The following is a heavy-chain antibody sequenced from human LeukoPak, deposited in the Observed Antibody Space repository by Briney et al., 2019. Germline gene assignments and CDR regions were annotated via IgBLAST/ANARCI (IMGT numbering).Heavy chain of an antibody. CDR1: GGSFSGYY. Sequence: PSETLSLTCAVYGGSFSGYYWSWIRQPPGKGLEWIGEINHSGSTNYNPSLKSRVTISVDTSKNQFSLKLSSVTAADTAVYYCARGRLGATQAAVFDYWGQGTLVTVSS. J-gene: IGHJ4*02. CDR2: INHSGST. V-gene: IGHV4-34*01. D-gene: IGHD1-26*01. CDR3: ARGRLGATQAAVFDY.